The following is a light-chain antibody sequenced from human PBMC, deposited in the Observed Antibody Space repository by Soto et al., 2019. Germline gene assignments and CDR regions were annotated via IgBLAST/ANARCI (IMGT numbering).Light chain of an antibody. CDR1: EAVGNY. V-gene: IGKV1-16*02. CDR2: SAS. Sequence: DIQVTQSPSSLSASVGDSVTITCRASEAVGNYISWFRQKPGKAPETLIFSASSLQYGVTRKFSGAGSGTDFTLTITSLQPEDFATYYCQQDKTFPWTFGQGTKV. CDR3: QQDKTFPWT. J-gene: IGKJ1*01.